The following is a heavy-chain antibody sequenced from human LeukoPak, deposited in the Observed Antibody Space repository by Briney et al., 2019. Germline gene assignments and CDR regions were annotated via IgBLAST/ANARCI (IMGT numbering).Heavy chain of an antibody. CDR1: GYTFTGHY. V-gene: IGHV1-2*02. CDR3: ARVPYLQYYDILTGWLWFDP. J-gene: IGHJ5*02. CDR2: IHPNTGGT. D-gene: IGHD3-9*01. Sequence: GASVKVSCKASGYTFTGHYIHWVRQAPGQGLEWMGWIHPNTGGTKYAQKFQGRVTMTRDTSSSTAYMELSSLRSDDTAVYYCARVPYLQYYDILTGWLWFDPWGQGTLLTVSS.